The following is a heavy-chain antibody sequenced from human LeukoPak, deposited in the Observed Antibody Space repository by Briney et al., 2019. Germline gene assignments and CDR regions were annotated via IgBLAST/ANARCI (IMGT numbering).Heavy chain of an antibody. V-gene: IGHV4-59*01. J-gene: IGHJ5*02. CDR2: IYYSGST. CDR3: AREYMGNYDFWSPGRFDP. Sequence: SSETLSLTCTVSGGSISSYYWSWIRQPPGKGLEWIGYIYYSGSTNYNPSLKSRVTISVDTSKNQFSLKLSSVTAADTAVYYCAREYMGNYDFWSPGRFDPWGQGTLVTVSS. D-gene: IGHD3-3*01. CDR1: GGSISSYY.